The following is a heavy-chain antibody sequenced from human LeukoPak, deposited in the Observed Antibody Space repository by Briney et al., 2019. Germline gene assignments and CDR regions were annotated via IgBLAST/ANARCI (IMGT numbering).Heavy chain of an antibody. V-gene: IGHV3-30*03. CDR1: GFTFSSYS. D-gene: IGHD3-3*01. J-gene: IGHJ5*02. CDR2: ISYDGSDK. Sequence: AGGSLRLSCVASGFTFSSYSMNWVRQAPGKGLEWVAVISYDGSDKYYADSVKGRFTISRDNSMNTLYLEMNSLRAEDTAVYYCARERERFLNLWGQGTLVTVSS. CDR3: ARERERFLNL.